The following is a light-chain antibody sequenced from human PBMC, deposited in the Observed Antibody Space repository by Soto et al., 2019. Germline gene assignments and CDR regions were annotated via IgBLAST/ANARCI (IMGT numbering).Light chain of an antibody. J-gene: IGKJ4*01. CDR3: QQYGSSPLT. CDR2: GAS. V-gene: IGKV3-20*01. Sequence: TQSPATLSLSPGEGASLSCRASQGVGDYLAWYQQRPGQAPRLIIYGASNRATGIPARFSASGSETDFTLTISRLEPEDVAVYYCQQYGSSPLTFGGGTKVDIK. CDR1: QGVGDY.